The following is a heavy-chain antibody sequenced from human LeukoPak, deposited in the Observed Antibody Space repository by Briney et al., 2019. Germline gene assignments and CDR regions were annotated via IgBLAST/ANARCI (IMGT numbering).Heavy chain of an antibody. Sequence: ASVKVSCKASGYTFIDDYIYWLRQAPGQGPEYMGWINPKSGDSRFVEKFQGRVTPTRDTSIRTTYLELKRLRCDDTAVYYCATDVETGSWGQGTLVTVSS. CDR2: INPKSGDS. CDR3: ATDVETGS. J-gene: IGHJ5*02. CDR1: GYTFIDDY. D-gene: IGHD2-21*02. V-gene: IGHV1-2*02.